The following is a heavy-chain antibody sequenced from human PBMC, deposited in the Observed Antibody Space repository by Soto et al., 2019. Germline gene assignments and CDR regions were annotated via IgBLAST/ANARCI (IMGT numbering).Heavy chain of an antibody. CDR1: GGSFSGYY. D-gene: IGHD4-17*01. V-gene: IGHV4-34*01. CDR3: ARGLSVTPYGGYYYYMDV. J-gene: IGHJ6*03. Sequence: SETLSLTCAVYGGSFSGYYWSWIRQPPGKGLEWIGEINHSGSTNYNPSLKSRVTISVDTSKNQFSLKLSSVTAADTAVYYCARGLSVTPYGGYYYYMDVWGKGTTVTVSS. CDR2: INHSGST.